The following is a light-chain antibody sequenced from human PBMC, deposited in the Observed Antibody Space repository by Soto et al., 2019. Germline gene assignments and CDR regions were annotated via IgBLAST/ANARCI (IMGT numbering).Light chain of an antibody. CDR2: GAS. J-gene: IGKJ2*01. CDR1: QSVGND. Sequence: EIVMTQSPATLSVSPGERATLSCRASQSVGNDLAWYQQKAGQVPRLLIHGASTRATGVPARFSGSGSGTDFTLTISSLQSEDFAVYYCQQYDYWPRTFGQGTKLEIK. V-gene: IGKV3-15*01. CDR3: QQYDYWPRT.